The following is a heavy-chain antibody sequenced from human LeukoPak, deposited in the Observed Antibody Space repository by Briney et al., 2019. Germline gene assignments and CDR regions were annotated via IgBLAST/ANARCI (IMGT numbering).Heavy chain of an antibody. J-gene: IGHJ4*02. V-gene: IGHV1-69*04. CDR3: DVRDGGYSYGLDFDY. D-gene: IGHD5-18*01. CDR1: GGTFSSYA. CDR2: IIPILGIA. Sequence: ASVRVSCKASGGTFSSYAISWVRQAPGQGLEWMGRIIPILGIANYAQKFQGRVTITADKSTSTAYMELSSLRSEDTAVYYCDVRDGGYSYGLDFDYWGQGTLVTVSS.